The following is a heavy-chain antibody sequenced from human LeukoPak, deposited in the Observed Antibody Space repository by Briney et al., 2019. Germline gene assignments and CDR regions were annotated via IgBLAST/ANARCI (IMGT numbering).Heavy chain of an antibody. Sequence: SETLSLTCAVSGYSISSGYYGGWIRQPPGKGLEWIGSIYHSGSTYYNPSLKSRVTISVDTSKNQFSLKLSSVTAADTAVYYCARDPYYSAVNDAFDIWGQGTLVTVSS. CDR2: IYHSGST. CDR3: ARDPYYSAVNDAFDI. D-gene: IGHD3-10*01. V-gene: IGHV4-38-2*01. J-gene: IGHJ3*02. CDR1: GYSISSGYY.